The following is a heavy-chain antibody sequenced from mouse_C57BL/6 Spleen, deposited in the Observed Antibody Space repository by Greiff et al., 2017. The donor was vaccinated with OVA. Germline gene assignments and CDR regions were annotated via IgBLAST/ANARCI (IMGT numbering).Heavy chain of an antibody. V-gene: IGHV1-55*01. CDR1: GYTFTSSW. CDR3: ARKDYGNDGRFAY. J-gene: IGHJ3*01. Sequence: QVQLQQPGAELVKPGASVKMSCKASGYTFTSSWITWVKQRPGHGLEWIGDIYPGSGSTNYNEKFKSKATLTVDTSSSTAYMQLSSLTSEDSAVYYCARKDYGNDGRFAYGGQGTLVTVSA. D-gene: IGHD2-2*01. CDR2: IYPGSGST.